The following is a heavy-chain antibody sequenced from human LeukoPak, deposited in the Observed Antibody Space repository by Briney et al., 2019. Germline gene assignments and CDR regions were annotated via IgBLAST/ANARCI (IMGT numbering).Heavy chain of an antibody. CDR3: ARHFKRTFFDY. Sequence: WVRQAPGKGLEWIGSIYYSGSTYYNPSLKSRVIISVDTSKNQFSLKLSSVTAADTAVYYCARHFKRTFFDYWGQGTLVTVSS. CDR2: IYYSGST. J-gene: IGHJ4*02. V-gene: IGHV4-39*01.